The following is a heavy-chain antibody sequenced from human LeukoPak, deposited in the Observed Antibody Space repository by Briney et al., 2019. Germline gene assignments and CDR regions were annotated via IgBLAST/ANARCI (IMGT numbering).Heavy chain of an antibody. D-gene: IGHD6-19*01. CDR3: ARDAKLRYSSGWYDY. CDR2: ISAYNGNT. J-gene: IGHJ4*02. CDR1: GYTFTSYG. Sequence: EASVKVSCKASGYTFTSYGISWVRQPPGQGLEWMGWISAYNGNTNYAQKLQGRVTMTTDTSTSTAYMELRSLRSDDTAVYYCARDAKLRYSSGWYDYWGQGTLVTVSS. V-gene: IGHV1-18*01.